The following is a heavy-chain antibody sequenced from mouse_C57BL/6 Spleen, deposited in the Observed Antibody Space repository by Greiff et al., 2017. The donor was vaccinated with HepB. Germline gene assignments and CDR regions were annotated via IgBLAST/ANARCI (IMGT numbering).Heavy chain of an antibody. D-gene: IGHD1-1*02. V-gene: IGHV1-59*01. CDR2: IDPSDSYT. CDR1: GYTFTSYW. Sequence: VQLQQPGAELVRPGTSVKLSCKASGYTFTSYWMHWVKQRPGQGLEWIGVIDPSDSYTNYNQKFKGKATLTVDTSSSTAYMQLSSLTSEDSAVYYCAPYYGAYWGQGTLVTVSA. J-gene: IGHJ3*01. CDR3: APYYGAY.